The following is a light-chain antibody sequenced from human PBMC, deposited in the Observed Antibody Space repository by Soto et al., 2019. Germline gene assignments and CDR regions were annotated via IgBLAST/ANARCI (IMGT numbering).Light chain of an antibody. Sequence: EIVLTQSPGTLSLSPGERATLSCRASQSVISSYIAWYQQKPGQAPRLLIYGASSRATGIPDRFSGSGSGTDFTLTISRLEPEDFAVYYCXQYGSSPPMYTFGQGTRLEIK. CDR1: QSVISSY. J-gene: IGKJ2*01. CDR3: XQYGSSPPMYT. CDR2: GAS. V-gene: IGKV3-20*01.